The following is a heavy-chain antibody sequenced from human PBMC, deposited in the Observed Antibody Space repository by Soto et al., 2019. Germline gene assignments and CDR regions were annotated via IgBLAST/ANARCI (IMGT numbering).Heavy chain of an antibody. V-gene: IGHV1-69*13. CDR1: GGAFSGDA. Sequence: LVKVSCKASGGAFSGDAVSWVRQTTGQGLEWMGGIIPIFGTANYAQKFQGRVTITADESTSTAYMELSSLRSEDTAVYYCARASTSESGRHRYYYHSCMGVWGKATTGTVSS. CDR2: IIPIFGTA. D-gene: IGHD3-10*01. CDR3: ARASTSESGRHRYYYHSCMGV. J-gene: IGHJ6*03.